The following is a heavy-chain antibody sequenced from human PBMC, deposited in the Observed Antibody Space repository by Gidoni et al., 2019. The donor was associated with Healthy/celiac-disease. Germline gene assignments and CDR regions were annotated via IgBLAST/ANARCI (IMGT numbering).Heavy chain of an antibody. CDR3: ARDGGYSGYDFDY. Sequence: QLHLQESGPGLVKPSQTLSLPCTVSAGSFSRGGYYCSWCRPHPGKGLEWIGYIYYSRSTYYNPYLKSRVTILVEASKNQFSLKLSSVTAADTAVYYCARDGGYSGYDFDYWGQGTLVTVSS. J-gene: IGHJ4*02. V-gene: IGHV4-31*03. D-gene: IGHD5-12*01. CDR1: AGSFSRGGYY. CDR2: IYYSRST.